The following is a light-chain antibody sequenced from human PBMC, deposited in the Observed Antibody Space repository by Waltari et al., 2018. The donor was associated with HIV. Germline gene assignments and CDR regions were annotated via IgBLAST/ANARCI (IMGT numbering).Light chain of an antibody. CDR2: RDN. J-gene: IGLJ3*02. CDR3: AAWDDSLSGWL. V-gene: IGLV1-47*01. Sequence: QSVLTQPPSASGTPGQRVSLSCSGSRSNIGTHYVSWYQQLPGTAPKLLIYRDNQRPSGVPDRFSASKSGTSASLAISGLRSEDEADYSCAAWDDSLSGWLFGGGTKVTVL. CDR1: RSNIGTHY.